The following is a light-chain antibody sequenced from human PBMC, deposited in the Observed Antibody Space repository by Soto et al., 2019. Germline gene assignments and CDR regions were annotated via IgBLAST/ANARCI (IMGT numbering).Light chain of an antibody. V-gene: IGKV1-9*01. CDR3: QQLNSYPIT. Sequence: DTQLTQSPSFLSASVGDRVTITCRASQGISSYLAWYQQKPGKAPKVLIYASSTLQSGVPSRFSGSGFGTEYTLTISSLQPEDFATYYGQQLNSYPITFGQGTRLEIK. CDR1: QGISSY. J-gene: IGKJ5*01. CDR2: ASS.